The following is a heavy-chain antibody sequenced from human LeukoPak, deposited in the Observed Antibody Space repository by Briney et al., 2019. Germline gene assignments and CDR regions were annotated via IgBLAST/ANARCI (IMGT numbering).Heavy chain of an antibody. J-gene: IGHJ4*02. CDR2: ISSSSSYI. CDR3: AGVMGRYCSSTSCYVDY. D-gene: IGHD2-2*01. Sequence: KPGGSLRLSCAASGFTFSSYSMNWVRQAPGKGLEWVSSISSSSSYIYYADSVKGRFTISRENSKNTLYLQMNSLRAEDTAVYYCAGVMGRYCSSTSCYVDYWGQGTLVTVSS. CDR1: GFTFSSYS. V-gene: IGHV3-21*01.